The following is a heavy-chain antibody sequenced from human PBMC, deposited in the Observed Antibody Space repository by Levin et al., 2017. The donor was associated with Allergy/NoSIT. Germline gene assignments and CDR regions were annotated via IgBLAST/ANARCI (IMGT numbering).Heavy chain of an antibody. V-gene: IGHV4-59*01. CDR3: ARGRDGSRWVSPYYFDS. CDR1: GGSTTSDF. Sequence: SQTLSLTCTVSGGSTTSDFWSWIRQPPGKGLEWIGYLSYGDSIKYNPSLESRVTISVDTSKFQLSLQMTSVTAADTGVYYCARGRDGSRWVSPYYFDSWGQGNLVIVSS. J-gene: IGHJ4*02. CDR2: LSYGDSI. D-gene: IGHD5-24*01.